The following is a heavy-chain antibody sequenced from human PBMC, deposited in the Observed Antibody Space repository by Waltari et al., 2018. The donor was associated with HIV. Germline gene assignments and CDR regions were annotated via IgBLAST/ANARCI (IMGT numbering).Heavy chain of an antibody. CDR3: VRDSGSHYGMDV. D-gene: IGHD1-26*01. CDR1: GFTVNSNH. J-gene: IGHJ6*02. Sequence: EVQLVESGGGLVQPGGSLRLSCAASGFTVNSNHMTWVRQAPGKGLEWVSIIYSVGGTNYADSVKGRLTISRDISKNTLYLQMNNLRAEDTGVYYCVRDSGSHYGMDVWGQGTTVTVSS. CDR2: IYSVGGT. V-gene: IGHV3-66*01.